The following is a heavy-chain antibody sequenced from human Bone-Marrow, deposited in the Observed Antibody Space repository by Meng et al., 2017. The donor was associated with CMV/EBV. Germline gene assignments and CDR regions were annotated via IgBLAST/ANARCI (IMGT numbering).Heavy chain of an antibody. CDR1: GFTFSSYE. Sequence: GESLKISCAASGFTFSSYEMNWVRQAPGKGLEWVANIKQDGSEKYYVDSVKGRFTISRDNAKNSLYLQMNSLRAEDTAVYYCARDRYCSSTSCIYYYYGMDVWGQGTTVTVSS. J-gene: IGHJ6*02. V-gene: IGHV3-7*01. CDR2: IKQDGSEK. D-gene: IGHD2-2*01. CDR3: ARDRYCSSTSCIYYYYGMDV.